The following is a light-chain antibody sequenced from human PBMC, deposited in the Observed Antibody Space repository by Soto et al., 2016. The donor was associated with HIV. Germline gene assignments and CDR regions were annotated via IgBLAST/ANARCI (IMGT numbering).Light chain of an antibody. Sequence: DIQMTQSPSSVSASVGDRVTITCRANQGIDSYLAWYRHNPGKPPRLLIYAASSLQTGVPLRFSGSGSGTEFTLTISSLQPEDFATYYCQHLYGYPRAFGQGTRVKSN. CDR1: QGIDSY. V-gene: IGKV1-9*01. CDR2: AAS. CDR3: QHLYGYPRA. J-gene: IGKJ1*01.